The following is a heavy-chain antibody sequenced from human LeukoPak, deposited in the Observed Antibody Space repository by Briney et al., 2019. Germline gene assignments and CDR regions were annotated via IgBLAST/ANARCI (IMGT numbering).Heavy chain of an antibody. CDR1: GYTFTTYD. D-gene: IGHD6-19*01. J-gene: IGHJ4*02. Sequence: SLKASCKASGYTFTTYDTNWVRQATGQGLEWMGWMNPNSGYTGYAQKFQGRVTITRDTSISTAYMELSSLRSEDTAVYYCARVAGSIDYWGQGTLVTVSS. V-gene: IGHV1-8*03. CDR2: MNPNSGYT. CDR3: ARVAGSIDY.